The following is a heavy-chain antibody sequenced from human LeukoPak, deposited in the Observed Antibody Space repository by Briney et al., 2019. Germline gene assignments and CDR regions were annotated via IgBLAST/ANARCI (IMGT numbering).Heavy chain of an antibody. CDR3: ARDEYYDFWSGWDSQPFGYYYYYMDV. D-gene: IGHD3-3*01. J-gene: IGHJ6*03. CDR2: IYYSGIT. V-gene: IGHV4-31*03. Sequence: SQTLSLTCTVSGGTISSGDYYWTWIRQHPGKGLEWIGYIYYSGITFHNPSLKSRLTISVDTSKKQFSLKLSSVTAADTAVYYCARDEYYDFWSGWDSQPFGYYYYYMDVWGKGTTVTVSS. CDR1: GGTISSGDYY.